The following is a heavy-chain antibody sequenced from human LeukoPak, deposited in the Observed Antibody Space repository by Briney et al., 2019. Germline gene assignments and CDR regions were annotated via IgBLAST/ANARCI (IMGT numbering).Heavy chain of an antibody. V-gene: IGHV1-18*01. J-gene: IGHJ5*01. D-gene: IGHD1-26*01. CDR2: ISAYNGNT. Sequence: ASVKVSCKASGYTFTTYGISWVRQAPGQGLEWMGWISAYNGNTNYAQNFQGRLTMTTDTSTSTAHMELRSLRSDDTAVYYCAREGKVGTTNPWFDSWGQGTLVTVSS. CDR3: AREGKVGTTNPWFDS. CDR1: GYTFTTYG.